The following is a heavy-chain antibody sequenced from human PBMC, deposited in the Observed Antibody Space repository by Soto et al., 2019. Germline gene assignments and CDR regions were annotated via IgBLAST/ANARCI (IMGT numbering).Heavy chain of an antibody. V-gene: IGHV3-33*01. Sequence: XESLRLSCAVSGFPFSFYGFHWVRQSPGKGLEWLGVIVSDGSAIYHADSLEGRFFISRDNSKDILYLQMNSLRVEDTAVYYCARDDAFDNENGFDMWGQGTMVTVSS. D-gene: IGHD3-3*02. CDR1: GFPFSFYG. CDR2: IVSDGSAI. J-gene: IGHJ3*02. CDR3: ARDDAFDNENGFDM.